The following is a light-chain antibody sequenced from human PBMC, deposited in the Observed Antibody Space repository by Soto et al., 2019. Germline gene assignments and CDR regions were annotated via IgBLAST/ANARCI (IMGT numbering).Light chain of an antibody. V-gene: IGKV1-5*03. J-gene: IGKJ1*01. CDR3: QHYNSYSEA. Sequence: DIQMTQSPSTLSGSVGDRVTITCRASQTISSWLAGYQQKPGKAPKLLIYKASTLKSGVPSRFSGSGSGTEFTLTISSPQPDDFATYYCQHYNSYSEAFGQGTKVDIK. CDR1: QTISSW. CDR2: KAS.